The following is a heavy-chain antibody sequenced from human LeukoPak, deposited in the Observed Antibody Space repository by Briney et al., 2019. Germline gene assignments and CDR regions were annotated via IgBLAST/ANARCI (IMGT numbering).Heavy chain of an antibody. J-gene: IGHJ4*02. V-gene: IGHV3-21*01. Sequence: GGSLRLSCAASGFTFSSYSMNWVRQAPGKGLEWVSSISSSSTYIYYADSVKGRFTISRDNAKNSLYLQMNSLRAEDTAVYYCARENSGSYYQFDYWGQGTLVTVSS. CDR2: ISSSSTYI. CDR3: ARENSGSYYQFDY. D-gene: IGHD1-26*01. CDR1: GFTFSSYS.